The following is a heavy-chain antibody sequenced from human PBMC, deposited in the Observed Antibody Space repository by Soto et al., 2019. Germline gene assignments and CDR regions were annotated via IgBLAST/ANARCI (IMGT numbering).Heavy chain of an antibody. CDR1: GFSLSTSGVG. D-gene: IGHD3-22*01. CDR3: AHKGYYYDSSGYDY. J-gene: IGHJ4*02. V-gene: IGHV2-5*02. Sequence: QITLKESGPTLVKPTQTLTLTCTFSGFSLSTSGVGVGWIRQPPGKALEWLALIYWDDDKRYSPSLKSRLTITKDTSKNQLVLTMTNMDPVDTATYYCAHKGYYYDSSGYDYWGQGTLVTVSS. CDR2: IYWDDDK.